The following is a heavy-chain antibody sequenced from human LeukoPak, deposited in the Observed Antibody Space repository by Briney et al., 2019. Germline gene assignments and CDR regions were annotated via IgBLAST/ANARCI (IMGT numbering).Heavy chain of an antibody. CDR2: MHSDGRT. CDR1: GFSVSNNY. J-gene: IGHJ3*02. V-gene: IGHV3-53*01. Sequence: GSLKPPCAASGFSVSNNYMNWVRQASGKGLEWGSVMHSDGRTFYADSVKGRFTISRDKSKNMFYLQMDSLRAEDTAVYYCARDPDDRSGLDAFETWGQGTKVTVS. CDR3: ARDPDDRSGLDAFET. D-gene: IGHD3-22*01.